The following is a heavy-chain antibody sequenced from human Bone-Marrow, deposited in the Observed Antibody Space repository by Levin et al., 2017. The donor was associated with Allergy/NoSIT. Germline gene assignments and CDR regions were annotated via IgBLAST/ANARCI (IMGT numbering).Heavy chain of an antibody. D-gene: IGHD2-2*01. CDR2: TYYRSKWYN. Sequence: SQTLSLTCAISGDSVSSNSAAWNWIRQSPSRGLEWLGRTYYRSKWYNDYAVSVKSRITINPDTSKNQFSLQLNSVTPEDTAVYYCARDGEGCSSTSCIQMLYYYYGMDVWGQGTTVTVSS. V-gene: IGHV6-1*01. CDR3: ARDGEGCSSTSCIQMLYYYYGMDV. J-gene: IGHJ6*02. CDR1: GDSVSSNSAA.